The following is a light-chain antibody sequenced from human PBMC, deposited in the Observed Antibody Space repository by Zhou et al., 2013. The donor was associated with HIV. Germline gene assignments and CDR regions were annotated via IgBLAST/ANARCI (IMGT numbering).Light chain of an antibody. Sequence: DIQMTQSPSSLSASVGDRVTITCQASQDISNYLNWYQQKPGKAPKLLIYDASNLETGVPSRFSGSGSGTDFTFTISSLQPEDIATYYCQQYDNLPPEYTFGPRGPKLEIK. CDR2: DAS. J-gene: IGKJ2*01. CDR3: QQYDNLPPEYT. V-gene: IGKV1-33*01. CDR1: QDISNY.